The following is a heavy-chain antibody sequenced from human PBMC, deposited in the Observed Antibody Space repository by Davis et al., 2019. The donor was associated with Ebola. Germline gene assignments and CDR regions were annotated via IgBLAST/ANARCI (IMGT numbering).Heavy chain of an antibody. D-gene: IGHD3-22*01. J-gene: IGHJ6*02. CDR2: IIPILGIA. V-gene: IGHV1-69*04. CDR3: ARDYLADSSGYWYYYYGMDV. Sequence: SVKVSCKASGGTFSSYTISWVRQAPGQGLEWMGRIIPILGIANYAQKFQGRVTITADKSTSTAYMELSSLRSEDTAVYYCARDYLADSSGYWYYYYGMDVWGQGTLVTVSS. CDR1: GGTFSSYT.